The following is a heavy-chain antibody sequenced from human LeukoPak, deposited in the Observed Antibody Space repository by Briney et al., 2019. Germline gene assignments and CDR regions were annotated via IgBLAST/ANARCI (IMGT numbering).Heavy chain of an antibody. Sequence: GGSPRLSCAASEFIFSNYWMHWVREAPGKGLVWVSRINSDGSFTSYADSVKGRFTISRDNAKNTLYLQMNSLRVEDTAVYFCARDPGRYCSTSSCYENWFDSWGQGTLVTVSS. D-gene: IGHD2-2*01. CDR1: EFIFSNYW. J-gene: IGHJ5*01. V-gene: IGHV3-74*01. CDR2: INSDGSFT. CDR3: ARDPGRYCSTSSCYENWFDS.